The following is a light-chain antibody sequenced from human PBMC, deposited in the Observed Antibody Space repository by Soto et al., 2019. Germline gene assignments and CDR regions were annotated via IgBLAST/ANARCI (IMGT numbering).Light chain of an antibody. V-gene: IGLV2-14*03. Sequence: ALTQPASVSGSPGQSITISCTGTSSDIGAYNLVSWYQQHPGKVPKLLIYDVTYRPSGVSNHFSGFKSGTTASLTISGLQAEDEAYYYCSSYTSSITLVFGGGTKVTVL. CDR1: SSDIGAYNL. CDR2: DVT. CDR3: SSYTSSITLV. J-gene: IGLJ3*02.